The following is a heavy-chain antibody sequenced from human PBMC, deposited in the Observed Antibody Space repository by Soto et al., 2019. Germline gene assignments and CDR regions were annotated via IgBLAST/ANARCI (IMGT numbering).Heavy chain of an antibody. D-gene: IGHD1-7*01. Sequence: PGGSLRLSCAASGFTFSSYAMSWVRQAPGKGLEWVSAISGSGGSTYYADSVKGRFTISRDNSKNTLYLQMNSLRAEDTAVYYCAKDFSLRDWNYGYYYYYYMDVWGKXTTVTVSS. CDR3: AKDFSLRDWNYGYYYYYYMDV. CDR1: GFTFSSYA. CDR2: ISGSGGST. V-gene: IGHV3-23*01. J-gene: IGHJ6*03.